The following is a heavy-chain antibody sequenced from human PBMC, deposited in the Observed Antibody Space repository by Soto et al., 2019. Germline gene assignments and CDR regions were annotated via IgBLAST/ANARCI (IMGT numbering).Heavy chain of an antibody. Sequence: SVKVSCKASGGTFSIYAISGVVRSPGQWLDWMGGIIPIFGTANYAQKFQGRVTITADESTSTAYMELSSLRSEDTAVYYCARDAKYVGLPETDPGFDPLRRGFDPWGQGTLVTVSS. V-gene: IGHV1-69*13. CDR1: GGTFSIYA. CDR3: ARDAKYVGLPETDPGFDPLRRGFDP. CDR2: IIPIFGTA. D-gene: IGHD2-2*01. J-gene: IGHJ5*02.